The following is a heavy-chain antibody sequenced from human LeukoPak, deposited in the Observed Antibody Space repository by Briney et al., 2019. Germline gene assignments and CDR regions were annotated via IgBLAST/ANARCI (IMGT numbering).Heavy chain of an antibody. V-gene: IGHV3-20*04. CDR3: AKDLHYGSADY. J-gene: IGHJ4*02. CDR2: INWNGGST. D-gene: IGHD3-10*01. Sequence: GGSLRLSCAASGFTFDDYGMSWVRQAPGKGLEWVSGINWNGGSTGYADSVKGRFTISRDNAKNALYLQMNSLRAEDTAVYYCAKDLHYGSADYWGQGTLVTVSS. CDR1: GFTFDDYG.